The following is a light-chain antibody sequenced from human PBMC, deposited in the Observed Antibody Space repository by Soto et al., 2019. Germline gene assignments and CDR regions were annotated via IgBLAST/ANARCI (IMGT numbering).Light chain of an antibody. J-gene: IGKJ3*01. CDR3: QQRSDWPPLFT. Sequence: EIVLTQSPATLSLSPGERATLSYRTSQRAGTCLAWYQQKPGQAPRLLIYDASNRATGIPARFSGSGSGTDFTLTISSLEPEDFAVYYCQQRSDWPPLFTFGPGTKLDIK. CDR2: DAS. V-gene: IGKV3-11*01. CDR1: QRAGTC.